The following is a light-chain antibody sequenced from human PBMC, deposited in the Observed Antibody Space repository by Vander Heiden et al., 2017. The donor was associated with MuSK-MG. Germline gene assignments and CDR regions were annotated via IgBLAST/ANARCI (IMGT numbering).Light chain of an antibody. J-gene: IGLJ2*01. CDR3: CSYAGSRV. Sequence: QSALTQPASVSGSPGQSITISCTGTSSDVGCYNLLPWYQQHPGKPPKLMIYEVSKRPSGVSNRFSGSNSGNTASLTISGLQADDEADYYCCSYAGSRVFGGGTKLTVL. CDR1: SSDVGCYNL. V-gene: IGLV2-23*02. CDR2: EVS.